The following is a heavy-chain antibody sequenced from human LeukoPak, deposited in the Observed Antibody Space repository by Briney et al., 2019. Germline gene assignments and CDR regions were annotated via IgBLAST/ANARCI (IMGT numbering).Heavy chain of an antibody. V-gene: IGHV3-7*01. CDR1: GFTFSSYW. D-gene: IGHD3-22*01. CDR3: AREFPYYYDISGYKLDY. J-gene: IGHJ4*02. CDR2: IKRNGSEK. Sequence: PGGSLRLSCAASGFTFSSYWMSWVRQAPGKGLEWVANIKRNGSEKYYVDSVKGRFTISRDNAKNSLYLQMNSLRAEDTAVYYCAREFPYYYDISGYKLDYWGQGTLVTVSS.